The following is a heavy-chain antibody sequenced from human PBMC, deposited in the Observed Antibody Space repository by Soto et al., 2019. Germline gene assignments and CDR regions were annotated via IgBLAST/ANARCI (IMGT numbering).Heavy chain of an antibody. V-gene: IGHV6-1*01. Sequence: SQTLSLTCAISGDSVSSNRAAWNCIRQSPSRGLEWLGRTYYRSKWYDDYAVSVKGRITINPDTSKNQFSLHLNFVTPEDTAVYYCASEGAASTDYGGNIDYWGPGTLVTVSS. J-gene: IGHJ4*02. CDR3: ASEGAASTDYGGNIDY. CDR2: TYYRSKWYD. CDR1: GDSVSSNRAA. D-gene: IGHD4-17*01.